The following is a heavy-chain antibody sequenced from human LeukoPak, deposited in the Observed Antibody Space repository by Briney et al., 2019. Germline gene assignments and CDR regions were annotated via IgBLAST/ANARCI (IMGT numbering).Heavy chain of an antibody. CDR2: INHSGST. CDR1: GGSISSYY. Sequence: SETLSLTCTVSGGSISSYYWSWIRQPPGKGLEWIGEINHSGSTNYNPSLKSRVTISVDTSKNQFSLKLSSVTAADTAVYYCARLYCSSTSCYSLVYDPWGQGTLVTVSS. D-gene: IGHD2-2*01. CDR3: ARLYCSSTSCYSLVYDP. V-gene: IGHV4-34*01. J-gene: IGHJ5*02.